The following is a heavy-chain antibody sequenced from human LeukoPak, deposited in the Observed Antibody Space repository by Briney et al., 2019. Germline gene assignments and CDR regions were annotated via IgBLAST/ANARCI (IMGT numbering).Heavy chain of an antibody. J-gene: IGHJ3*02. CDR3: ASLFLCYGCSSSSDSFNI. CDR2: INYDGSEK. D-gene: IGHD6-6*01. V-gene: IGHV3-7*01. CDR1: GFIFSAYW. Sequence: GGSLRLSCAASGFIFSAYWMSWVRQAPGKGLEWVAYINYDGSEKSYVDSVRGRFTISRDNAKNSLYLQMNSLRAEDTAVYYCASLFLCYGCSSSSDSFNIWGQGTMVTVSS.